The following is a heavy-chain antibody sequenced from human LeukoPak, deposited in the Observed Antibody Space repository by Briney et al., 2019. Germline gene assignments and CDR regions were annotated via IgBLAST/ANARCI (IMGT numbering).Heavy chain of an antibody. Sequence: NPGGSLRLSCEASGFTFSTYWITWVRQAPGKGLEWVSYISSSSSYTNYADSVKGRFTISRDNTKNSLYLQMNSLRAEDTAVYYCARALAAAGLRGFYYFDYWGQGTLVTVSS. CDR3: ARALAAAGLRGFYYFDY. D-gene: IGHD6-13*01. CDR2: ISSSSSYT. V-gene: IGHV3-11*05. CDR1: GFTFSTYW. J-gene: IGHJ4*02.